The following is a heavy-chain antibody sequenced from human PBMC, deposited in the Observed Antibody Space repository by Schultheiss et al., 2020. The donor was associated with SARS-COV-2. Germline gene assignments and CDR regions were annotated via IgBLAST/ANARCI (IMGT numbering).Heavy chain of an antibody. D-gene: IGHD3-10*01. CDR1: GFTFSGSA. V-gene: IGHV3-73*01. J-gene: IGHJ6*03. Sequence: GGSLRLSCAASGFTFSGSAMHWVRQASGKGLEWVGRIRSKANSYATAYAASVKGRFTISRDDSKNTAYLQMNSLKTEDTAVYYCTTIPLSLWFGELSPLDYYMDVWGKGTTVTVSS. CDR3: TTIPLSLWFGELSPLDYYMDV. CDR2: IRSKANSYAT.